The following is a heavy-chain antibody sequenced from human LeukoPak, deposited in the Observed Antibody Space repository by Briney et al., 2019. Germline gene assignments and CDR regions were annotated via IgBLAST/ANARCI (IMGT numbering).Heavy chain of an antibody. D-gene: IGHD3-10*01. J-gene: IGHJ2*01. CDR3: ATPRGADWYFDL. CDR2: INPNSGGT. Sequence: ASVKVSCKASGYTITGYYMHWVRQAPGQGLEWMGRINPNSGGTNYAQKFQGRVTMTRDTSISTAYMELSRLRSDDTAVYYCATPRGADWYFDLWGRGTLVTVSS. V-gene: IGHV1-2*06. CDR1: GYTITGYY.